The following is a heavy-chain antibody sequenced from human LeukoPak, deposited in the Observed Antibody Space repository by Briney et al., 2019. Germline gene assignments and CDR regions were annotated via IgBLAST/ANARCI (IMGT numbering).Heavy chain of an antibody. J-gene: IGHJ5*02. CDR3: ASVGDSSNSWFDP. CDR2: INPSGGSN. D-gene: IGHD6-19*01. CDR1: GYTFTNYY. V-gene: IGHV1-46*01. Sequence: ASVKVSCKASGYTFTNYYIHWMRQAPGQGLEWMGIINPSGGSNSNAQNFQGRVTMTRDTSTSTVYMEMSSLRYEDTAVYYCASVGDSSNSWFDPWGQGTLVTVSS.